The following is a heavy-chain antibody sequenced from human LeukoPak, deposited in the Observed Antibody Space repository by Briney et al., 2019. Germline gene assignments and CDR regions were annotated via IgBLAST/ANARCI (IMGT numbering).Heavy chain of an antibody. J-gene: IGHJ4*02. V-gene: IGHV5-51*01. CDR2: IYPGDSDT. CDR1: GYSFTSYW. Sequence: GESLKISCKGSGYSFTSYWIGWVRQMPGKGLEWMGIIYPGDSDTRYSPSFQGQVTISAGKSISTAYLQWSSLKASDTAMYYCASSITVTTGPLNYWGQGTLVTASS. CDR3: ASSITVTTGPLNY. D-gene: IGHD4-11*01.